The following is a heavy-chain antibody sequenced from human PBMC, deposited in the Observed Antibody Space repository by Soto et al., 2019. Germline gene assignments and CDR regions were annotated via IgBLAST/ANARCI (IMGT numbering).Heavy chain of an antibody. CDR1: GDSVSSNSAA. D-gene: IGHD3-10*01. CDR2: TYYRSKWYN. CDR3: ARATPPIWFGETYFDY. Sequence: PSQTLSLTCAISGDSVSSNSAAWNWIRQSPSRGLEWLGRTYYRSKWYNDYAVSVKSRITINPDTSKNQFSLQLNSVTPEDTAVYYCARATPPIWFGETYFDYWGQGTLVTVSS. J-gene: IGHJ4*02. V-gene: IGHV6-1*01.